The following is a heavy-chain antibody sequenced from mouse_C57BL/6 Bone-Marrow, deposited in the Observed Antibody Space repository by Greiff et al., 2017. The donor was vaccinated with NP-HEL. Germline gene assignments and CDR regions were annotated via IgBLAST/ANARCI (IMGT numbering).Heavy chain of an antibody. CDR3: ARGYYGVRYFDY. CDR2: INPSSGYT. D-gene: IGHD1-1*01. Sequence: VMLVESGAELARPGASVKMSCKASGYTFTSYTMHWVKQRPGQGLEWIGYINPSSGYTKYNQKFKDKATLTADKSSSTAYMQLSSLTSEDSAVYYCARGYYGVRYFDYWGQGTTLTVSS. CDR1: GYTFTSYT. V-gene: IGHV1-4*01. J-gene: IGHJ2*01.